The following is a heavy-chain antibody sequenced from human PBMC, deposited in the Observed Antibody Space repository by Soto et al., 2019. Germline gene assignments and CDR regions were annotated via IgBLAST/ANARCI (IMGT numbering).Heavy chain of an antibody. V-gene: IGHV2-70*04. CDR3: ARTIPTPNRKYYYGMDV. CDR1: GCSLITIGMR. CDR2: IDWDDDK. Sequence: GXTLVNATPPLTLPCTVSGCSLITIGMRVSWIRQPPGKALEWLARIDWDDDKFYSTSLKTRLTISKDTSKNQVVLTMTNMDPVDTATYYCARTIPTPNRKYYYGMDVWGQGTTVTVSS. J-gene: IGHJ6*02.